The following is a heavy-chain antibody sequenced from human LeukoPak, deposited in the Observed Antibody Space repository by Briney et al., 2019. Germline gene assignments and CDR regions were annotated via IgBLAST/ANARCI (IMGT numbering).Heavy chain of an antibody. V-gene: IGHV4-34*01. CDR3: ARDHVYGSGRLYYYYYYMDV. D-gene: IGHD3-10*01. J-gene: IGHJ6*03. Sequence: SETLSLTCAVYGGSFSVYYWSWIRQPTGKGLEWIGEINHSGSTNYNPSLKRRVTISVDTTKNQSSLKLSSVTAADSAVYYCARDHVYGSGRLYYYYYYMDVWGKGTTVTVSS. CDR2: INHSGST. CDR1: GGSFSVYY.